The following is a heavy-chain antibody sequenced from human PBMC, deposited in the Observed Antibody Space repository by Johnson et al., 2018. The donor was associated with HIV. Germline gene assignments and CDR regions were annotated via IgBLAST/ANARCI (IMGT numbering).Heavy chain of an antibody. D-gene: IGHD3-16*01. J-gene: IGHJ3*02. Sequence: EVQLVESGGGLVQPGGSLRLSCAASGFTVSSNYMSWVRQAPGKGLESVSVVYSGGTTHYADSVKGRSTISRDNSKNTLYLQMNSLRAEDTAVYYCTREGDDAFDIWGQGTMVTVSS. CDR2: VYSGGTT. V-gene: IGHV3-66*02. CDR3: TREGDDAFDI. CDR1: GFTVSSNY.